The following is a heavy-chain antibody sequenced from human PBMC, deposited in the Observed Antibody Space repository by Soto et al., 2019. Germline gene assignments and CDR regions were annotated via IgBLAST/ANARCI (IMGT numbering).Heavy chain of an antibody. CDR3: ASGAAFYYDTSRY. Sequence: GGSLRLSCAAPGFNFNIYASHWLRQAPGKGLEWVAVLSPNGKNQYYADSVKGRFTISSDTSKSTLYLQMTSLRPEDTAVYYCASGAAFYYDTSRYWGQGTLVTVSS. CDR1: GFNFNIYA. D-gene: IGHD3-22*01. J-gene: IGHJ4*02. V-gene: IGHV3-30*04. CDR2: LSPNGKNQ.